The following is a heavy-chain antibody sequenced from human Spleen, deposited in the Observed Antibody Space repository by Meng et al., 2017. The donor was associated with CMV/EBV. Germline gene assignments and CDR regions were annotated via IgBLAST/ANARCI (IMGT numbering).Heavy chain of an antibody. CDR3: AREILTVAAYYFDY. CDR2: IYNGGSNT. Sequence: GSLRLSCAASGFTFSSYAMSWVRQAPGKGLEWVSIIYNGGSNTYYADSVKGRFTISRDNSKNTLYLQMNSLRAEDTAVYYCAREILTVAAYYFDYWGQGTLVTVSS. D-gene: IGHD6-19*01. V-gene: IGHV3-23*03. CDR1: GFTFSSYA. J-gene: IGHJ4*02.